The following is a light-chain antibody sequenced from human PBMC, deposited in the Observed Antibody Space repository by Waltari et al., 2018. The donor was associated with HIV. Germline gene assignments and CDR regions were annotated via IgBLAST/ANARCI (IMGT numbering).Light chain of an antibody. CDR2: EVN. J-gene: IGLJ2*01. CDR3: SSFAGGDDGVV. CDR1: SSDIGSYNY. Sequence: QSALTQPPSASGSPGQSVTISCTGASSDIGSYNYVSWYQQHPDKAPKLIIYEVNKRPSGVPARFSGAKSGNVASLSVSGLQADDEADYFCSSFAGGDDGVVFGGGTKLTVL. V-gene: IGLV2-8*01.